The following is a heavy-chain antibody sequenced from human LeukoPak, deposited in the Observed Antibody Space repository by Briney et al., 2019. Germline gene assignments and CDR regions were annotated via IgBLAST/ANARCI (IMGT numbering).Heavy chain of an antibody. Sequence: ASETLSLTCNVSGVSVNTSHWNWIRQRPGKGLEWIGCLYYTGKTDYNPSLKSRVSISLGSSNNHFSLKLTSVTAADTAVYYCSEAYVDRFDHWGQGILVTVSS. CDR1: GVSVNTSH. V-gene: IGHV4-59*02. CDR3: SEAYVDRFDH. CDR2: LYYTGKT. D-gene: IGHD4-17*01. J-gene: IGHJ4*02.